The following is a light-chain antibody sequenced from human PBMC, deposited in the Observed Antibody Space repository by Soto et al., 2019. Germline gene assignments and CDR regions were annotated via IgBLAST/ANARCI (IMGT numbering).Light chain of an antibody. CDR3: SSYTSTSTPV. J-gene: IGLJ1*01. CDR1: TSDVRGFNY. CDR2: DVS. V-gene: IGLV2-14*01. Sequence: QSVLTQPASVSGSPGQSITISCTGTTSDVRGFNYVSWYQQHPDKAPKLMIYDVSNRPSGVSNRFSGSKSGNTASLTISGLQAEDEADYYCSSYTSTSTPVFGTGTKLTVL.